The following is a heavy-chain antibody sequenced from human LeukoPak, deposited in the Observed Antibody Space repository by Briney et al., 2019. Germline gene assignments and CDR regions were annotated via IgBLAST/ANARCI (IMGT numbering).Heavy chain of an antibody. J-gene: IGHJ6*02. CDR3: ARDDRLLLWFGELLSEYYYYGMDV. Sequence: GASVKVSCKAPGYTFTSYGISWVRQAPGQGLEWMGWISAYNGNTNYAQKLQGRVTMTTDTSTSTAYMELRSLRSDDTAVYYCARDDRLLLWFGELLSEYYYYGMDVWGQGTTVTVSS. CDR2: ISAYNGNT. D-gene: IGHD3-10*01. CDR1: GYTFTSYG. V-gene: IGHV1-18*01.